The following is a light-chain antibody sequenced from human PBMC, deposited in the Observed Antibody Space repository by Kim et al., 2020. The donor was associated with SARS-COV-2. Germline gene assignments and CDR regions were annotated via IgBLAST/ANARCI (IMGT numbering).Light chain of an antibody. Sequence: PASISCRSSQSLVYSDGNTFLTWFHQRPGQSPRRLVYKVSNRDSGVPDRFSRSGSGTDFTLQISRVEAEDVGVYYCMQGTHWPFTFGPGTKVDIK. CDR3: MQGTHWPFT. CDR1: QSLVYSDGNTF. J-gene: IGKJ3*01. V-gene: IGKV2-30*01. CDR2: KVS.